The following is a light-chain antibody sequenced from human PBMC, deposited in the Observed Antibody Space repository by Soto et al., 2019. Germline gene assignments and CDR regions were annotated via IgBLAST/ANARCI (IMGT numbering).Light chain of an antibody. CDR1: KLGDRY. V-gene: IGLV3-1*01. CDR2: LDT. J-gene: IGLJ2*01. CDR3: QAWDDTTGVV. Sequence: SYELTQPPSVSVSPGQTASITCSGDKLGDRYACWYEQKPGQSPVLVIYLDTKRRSGIPERFSGSNSGNTATLTISGTEAVDEADYYCQAWDDTTGVVFGGGTKPTVL.